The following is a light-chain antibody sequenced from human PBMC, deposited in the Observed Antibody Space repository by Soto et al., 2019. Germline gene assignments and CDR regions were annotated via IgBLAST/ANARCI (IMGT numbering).Light chain of an antibody. Sequence: DIQMTQSPSSLSASVGDRVTITCRASQTISSRLAWYQQKPGQAPKLLIYKATFLQTGAASRFSGSGSWTEFSLTICSLQPDDFAVYYCQQYNDFQYIFGQGTRLDI. V-gene: IGKV1-5*03. J-gene: IGKJ2*01. CDR3: QQYNDFQYI. CDR1: QTISSR. CDR2: KAT.